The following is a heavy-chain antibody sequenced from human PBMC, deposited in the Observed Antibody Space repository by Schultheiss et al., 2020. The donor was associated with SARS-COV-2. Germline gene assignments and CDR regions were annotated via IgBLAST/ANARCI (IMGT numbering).Heavy chain of an antibody. D-gene: IGHD6-19*01. CDR2: ISAYNGNT. J-gene: IGHJ4*02. CDR3: ARVGLQWLVRNGLDY. Sequence: KVSCKASGYTFTSYGISWVRQAPGQGLEWMGWISAYNGNTNYAQKLQGRVTMTTDTSTSTAYMELRSLRSDDTAVYYCARVGLQWLVRNGLDYWGQGTLVTVSS. V-gene: IGHV1-18*01. CDR1: GYTFTSYG.